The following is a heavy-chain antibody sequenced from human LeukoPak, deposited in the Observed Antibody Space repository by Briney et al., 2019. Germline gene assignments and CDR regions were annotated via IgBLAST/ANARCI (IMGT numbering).Heavy chain of an antibody. CDR2: ISSSSSYI. V-gene: IGHV3-21*01. CDR1: GFTFSSYS. CDR3: ATSQYGSSWYPFDY. Sequence: GGSLRLSCAASGFTFSSYSMNWVRQAPGKGLEWVSSISSSSSYIYYADSVKGRFTISRDNAKNSLYLQMNSLRAEDTAVYYCATSQYGSSWYPFDYWGQGTLVTVSS. D-gene: IGHD6-13*01. J-gene: IGHJ4*02.